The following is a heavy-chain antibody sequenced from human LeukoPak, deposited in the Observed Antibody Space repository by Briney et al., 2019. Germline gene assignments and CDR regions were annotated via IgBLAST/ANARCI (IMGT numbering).Heavy chain of an antibody. CDR3: ARDRVADAFDI. V-gene: IGHV3-33*01. CDR2: ILSDGSKE. Sequence: GGSLRLSCAASGFTFSSYGMHWVRQAPGKGLEWVAVILSDGSKEFYTDSVKGRFTISRDNSKNTLYLQMNSLRAEDTAVYYCARDRVADAFDIWGQGTMVTVSS. D-gene: IGHD3-3*01. J-gene: IGHJ3*02. CDR1: GFTFSSYG.